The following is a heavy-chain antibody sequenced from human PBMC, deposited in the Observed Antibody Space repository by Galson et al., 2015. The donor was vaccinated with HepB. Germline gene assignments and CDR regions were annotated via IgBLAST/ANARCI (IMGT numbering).Heavy chain of an antibody. CDR1: GFTFSSYW. J-gene: IGHJ2*01. CDR3: ARHGDDYGAQYWYFDL. Sequence: SLRLSCAASGFTFSSYWMSWVRQAPGKGLEWVANIKQDGSEKYYVDSVKGRFTISRDNAKNSVYLQMNSLRAEDTAVYYCARHGDDYGAQYWYFDLWGRGTLVTVSS. CDR2: IKQDGSEK. V-gene: IGHV3-7*03. D-gene: IGHD4-17*01.